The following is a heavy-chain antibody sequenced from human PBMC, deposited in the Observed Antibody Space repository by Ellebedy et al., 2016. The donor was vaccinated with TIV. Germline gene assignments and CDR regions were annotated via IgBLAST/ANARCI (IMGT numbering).Heavy chain of an antibody. CDR1: GFIFSNSA. D-gene: IGHD5/OR15-5a*01. CDR2: IRSKANNYAT. CDR3: TKLAVSTSGY. V-gene: IGHV3-73*01. J-gene: IGHJ4*02. Sequence: GESLKISXATSGFIFSNSAMHWVRQAPGKGLEWVGRIRSKANNYATVYGAAVKGRFTISRDDSNNTTYLQIDSLKTEDTAVYFCTKLAVSTSGYWGQGTPVTVSS.